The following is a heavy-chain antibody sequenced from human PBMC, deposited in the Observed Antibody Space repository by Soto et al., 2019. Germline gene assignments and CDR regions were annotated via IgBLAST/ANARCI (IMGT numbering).Heavy chain of an antibody. J-gene: IGHJ4*02. CDR1: GGSISSSSYY. CDR2: IYYSGST. CDR3: AAWTMVRGVFDY. D-gene: IGHD3-10*01. Sequence: SETLSLTCTVSGGSISSSSYYWGWILQPPGKGLEWIGSIYYSGSTYYNPSLKSRVTISVDTSKNQFSLKLSSVTAADTAVYYCAAWTMVRGVFDYWGQGTLVTVSS. V-gene: IGHV4-39*01.